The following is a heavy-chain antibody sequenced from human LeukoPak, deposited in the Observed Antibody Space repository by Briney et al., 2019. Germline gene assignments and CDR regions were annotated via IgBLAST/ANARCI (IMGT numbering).Heavy chain of an antibody. CDR2: ISSSGSTI. J-gene: IGHJ4*02. CDR1: GFIFSDYY. D-gene: IGHD3-22*01. Sequence: GGSLRLSCAASGFIFSDYYMSWIRQAPGKGLEWVSYISSSGSTIYYADSVKGRFTISRDNAKNSLYLQMNSLRAEDTAVYYCTREAITMIVVVEPDYWGQGTLVTVSS. CDR3: TREAITMIVVVEPDY. V-gene: IGHV3-11*04.